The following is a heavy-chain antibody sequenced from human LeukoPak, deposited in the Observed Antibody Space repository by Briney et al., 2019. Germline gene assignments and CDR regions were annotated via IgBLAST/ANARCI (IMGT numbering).Heavy chain of an antibody. V-gene: IGHV3-7*01. D-gene: IGHD4-17*01. J-gene: IGHJ4*02. Sequence: PGGSLRLPCAASGFTFRSYWMSWARQAPGKGLEWVATIKQDGSQKYYVDSVKGRFTISRDNAKNSLYLQMNSLRAEDTAVYYCARGGTTVTPKNFDFWGQGTLVTVSS. CDR3: ARGGTTVTPKNFDF. CDR2: IKQDGSQK. CDR1: GFTFRSYW.